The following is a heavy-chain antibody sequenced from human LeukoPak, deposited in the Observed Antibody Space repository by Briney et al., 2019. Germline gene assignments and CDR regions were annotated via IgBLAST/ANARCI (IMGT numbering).Heavy chain of an antibody. CDR3: ARDLQRITMVREVTGYY. V-gene: IGHV1-18*01. CDR1: GYTFTSYG. Sequence: GASVKVSCKASGYTFTSYGISWVRQAPGQGLEWMGWISAYNGNTNYAQKLQGRVTMTTDTSTSTAYMELRSLRSDDTAVYYCARDLQRITMVREVTGYYWGQGTLVTVSS. D-gene: IGHD3-10*01. CDR2: ISAYNGNT. J-gene: IGHJ4*02.